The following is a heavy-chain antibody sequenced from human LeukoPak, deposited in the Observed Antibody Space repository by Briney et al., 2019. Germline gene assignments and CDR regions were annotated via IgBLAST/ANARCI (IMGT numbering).Heavy chain of an antibody. Sequence: GGSLRLSCAASGFTFSSYGMHWVRQAPGKGLEWVAVIWYDGSNKYYADSVKGRFTISRDNSKNTLYLQMNSLRAEDTAVYYCAKGRKLDYYDSSGLDYWGQGTLVTVSS. CDR3: AKGRKLDYYDSSGLDY. D-gene: IGHD3-22*01. CDR2: IWYDGSNK. J-gene: IGHJ4*02. CDR1: GFTFSSYG. V-gene: IGHV3-33*06.